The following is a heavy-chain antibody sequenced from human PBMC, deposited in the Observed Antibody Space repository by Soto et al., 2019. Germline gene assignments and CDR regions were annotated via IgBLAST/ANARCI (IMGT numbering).Heavy chain of an antibody. Sequence: GESLKISCKGSGYSFTSYWIGWVRKMPGKGLEWMGIIYPGDSDTRYSPSFQGQVTISADKSISTAYLQWSSLKASDTAMYYCARHSTYCSGGSCYSVDVDYWGQGTLVTVSS. CDR2: IYPGDSDT. V-gene: IGHV5-51*01. D-gene: IGHD2-15*01. CDR1: GYSFTSYW. CDR3: ARHSTYCSGGSCYSVDVDY. J-gene: IGHJ4*02.